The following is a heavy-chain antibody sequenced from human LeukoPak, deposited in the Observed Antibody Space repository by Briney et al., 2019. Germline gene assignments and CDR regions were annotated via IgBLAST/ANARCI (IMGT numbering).Heavy chain of an antibody. D-gene: IGHD3-22*01. CDR2: IYYSGST. V-gene: IGHV4-59*01. Sequence: SETLSLTCTVPGGSISSSYWSWIRQPPGKGLGWIGYIYYSGSTNYNPSLKDRVTISVGTSQNQFSLKLSSVTAADTAVYYCAGASYDSSGVHWGQGTLVTVSS. CDR3: AGASYDSSGVH. J-gene: IGHJ4*02. CDR1: GGSISSSY.